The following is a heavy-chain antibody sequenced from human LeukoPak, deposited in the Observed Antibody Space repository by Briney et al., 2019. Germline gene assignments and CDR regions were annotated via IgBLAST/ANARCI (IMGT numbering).Heavy chain of an antibody. V-gene: IGHV1-69*05. CDR1: GGTFSSYA. CDR2: IIPIFGTA. Sequence: ASVTVSFKASGGTFSSYAISWVRQAPGQGLEWMGGIIPIFGTANYAQKFQGRVTITTDESTSTAYMELSSLRSDDTAVYYCARGGALYSGYELNWFDPWGQGTLVTVSS. CDR3: ARGGALYSGYELNWFDP. J-gene: IGHJ5*02. D-gene: IGHD5-12*01.